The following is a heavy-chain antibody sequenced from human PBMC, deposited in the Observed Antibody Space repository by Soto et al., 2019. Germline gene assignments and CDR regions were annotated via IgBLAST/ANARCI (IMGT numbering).Heavy chain of an antibody. CDR3: ARDPSRIAVAGTGFDY. CDR2: IWYDGSNK. CDR1: GFTFSSYG. Sequence: QVQLVESGGGVVQPGRSLRLSCAASGFTFSSYGMHWVRQAPGKGLVRVAVIWYDGSNKYYADSVKGRFTISRDNSKNTLYLQMNSLRAEDTAVYYCARDPSRIAVAGTGFDYWGQGTLVTVSS. V-gene: IGHV3-33*01. D-gene: IGHD6-19*01. J-gene: IGHJ4*02.